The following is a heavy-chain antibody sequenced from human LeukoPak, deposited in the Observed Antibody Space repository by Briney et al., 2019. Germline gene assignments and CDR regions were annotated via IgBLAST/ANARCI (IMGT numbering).Heavy chain of an antibody. CDR2: ISSSGSTK. V-gene: IGHV3-48*02. Sequence: GGSLRLSCAASGFSFSSYSMNWVRQAPGKGLERVSFISSSGSTKSYADSVKGRFTISRDNAKSSLYLQMNSLRDEDTAVYYCARSVYYADYWGQGTLVTVSS. CDR3: ARSVYYADY. J-gene: IGHJ4*02. CDR1: GFSFSSYS. D-gene: IGHD3-22*01.